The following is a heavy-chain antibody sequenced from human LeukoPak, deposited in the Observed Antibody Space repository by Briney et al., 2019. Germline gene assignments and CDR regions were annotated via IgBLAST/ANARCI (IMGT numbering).Heavy chain of an antibody. CDR2: ISYDGSNK. CDR1: GFTFSSYA. CDR3: ARVPMVHLRFDY. Sequence: GGSLRLSCAASGFTFSSYAMHWVRQAPGKGLEWVAVISYDGSNKYYADPVKGRFTISRDNSKNTLYLQMNSLRAEDTAVYYCARVPMVHLRFDYWGQGTLVTVSS. D-gene: IGHD3-10*01. V-gene: IGHV3-30-3*01. J-gene: IGHJ4*02.